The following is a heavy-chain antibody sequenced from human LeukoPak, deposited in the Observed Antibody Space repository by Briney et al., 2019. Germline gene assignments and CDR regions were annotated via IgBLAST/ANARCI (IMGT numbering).Heavy chain of an antibody. V-gene: IGHV3-66*01. J-gene: IGHJ4*02. CDR2: IYGGGST. CDR1: GFTVSSNY. D-gene: IGHD4-17*01. Sequence: GGSLRLSCAASGFTVSSNYMSWVRQAPGKGLEWVSVIYGGGSTYYADSVKGRFTISRDNSKNTLYLRMNSLRAEDTAVYYCASSPYGDYGDFDYWGQGTLVTVSS. CDR3: ASSPYGDYGDFDY.